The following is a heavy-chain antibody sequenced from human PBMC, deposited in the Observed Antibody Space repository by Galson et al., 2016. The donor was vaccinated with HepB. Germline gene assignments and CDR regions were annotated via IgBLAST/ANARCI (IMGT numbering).Heavy chain of an antibody. CDR1: GFDFSSYR. D-gene: IGHD3-10*01. Sequence: SLRLSCAASGFDFSSYRMNWVRQAPGKGLDWVATISSSSNFIYYADSVKGRFTISRDNAEGSLDLQMNSLRAEDTAVYYCARDRGPFDAFDIWSRGTIVTVSS. J-gene: IGHJ3*02. CDR3: ARDRGPFDAFDI. CDR2: ISSSSNFI. V-gene: IGHV3-21*01.